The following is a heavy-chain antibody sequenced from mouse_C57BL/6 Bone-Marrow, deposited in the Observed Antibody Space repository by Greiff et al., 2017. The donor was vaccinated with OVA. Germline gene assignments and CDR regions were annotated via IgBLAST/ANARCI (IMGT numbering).Heavy chain of an antibody. CDR2: ISSGGSYT. D-gene: IGHD2-1*01. CDR3: ARHYGNRGGIYAMDY. J-gene: IGHJ4*01. CDR1: GFTFRSYG. V-gene: IGHV5-6*01. Sequence: EVKLMESGGDLVKPGGSLKLSCAASGFTFRSYGMSWVRQTPDTRLEWVATISSGGSYTYYPDSVKGRFTISRDNAKNTLYLQMSSLKSEDTAMYYCARHYGNRGGIYAMDYWGQGTSVTVSS.